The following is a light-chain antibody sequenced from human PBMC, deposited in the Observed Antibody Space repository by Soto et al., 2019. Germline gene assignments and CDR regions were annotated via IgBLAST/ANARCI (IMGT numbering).Light chain of an antibody. CDR3: SSFASTLTYV. Sequence: QSVLTQPASVSGSPGQSITISCTGTSSDVAFYNHVSWYQQHPGKAPKLLIYEVNNRPSGVSHRFSGSKSGNTASLTISGLQAEDEADYYCSSFASTLTYVFGTGTKVTV. V-gene: IGLV2-14*01. CDR2: EVN. CDR1: SSDVAFYNH. J-gene: IGLJ1*01.